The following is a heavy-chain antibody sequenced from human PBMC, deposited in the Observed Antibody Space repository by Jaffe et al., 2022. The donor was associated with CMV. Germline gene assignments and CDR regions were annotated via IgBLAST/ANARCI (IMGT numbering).Heavy chain of an antibody. Sequence: QVQLVESGGGTVQPGGSLRLSCAASGFMFSGYEMHWVRQAPGKGLEWVAVVWHGGNIKYYADSVKGRFTISRDDSNSTLYLHMDGLRADDTGRYYCAKEFPRGYSFGPLHQWGHGTLVTVSS. CDR1: GFMFSGYE. CDR3: AKEFPRGYSFGPLHQ. J-gene: IGHJ4*01. CDR2: VWHGGNIK. V-gene: IGHV3-33*06. D-gene: IGHD5-18*01.